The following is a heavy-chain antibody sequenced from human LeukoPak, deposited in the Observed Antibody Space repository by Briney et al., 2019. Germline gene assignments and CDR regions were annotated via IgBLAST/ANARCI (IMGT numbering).Heavy chain of an antibody. CDR3: ARSHPSYGSGSYLFDY. D-gene: IGHD3-10*01. J-gene: IGHJ4*02. Sequence: PSETLSLTCAVYGGSFSGYYWSWIRQPPGKGLEWIGEINHSGSTNYNPSLTSRVTISVDTSKNQFSLKLSSVTAADTAVYYCARSHPSYGSGSYLFDYWGQGTLVTVSS. CDR1: GGSFSGYY. V-gene: IGHV4-34*01. CDR2: INHSGST.